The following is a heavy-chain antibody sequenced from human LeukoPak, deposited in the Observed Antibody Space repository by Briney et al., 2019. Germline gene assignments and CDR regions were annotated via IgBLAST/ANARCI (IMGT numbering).Heavy chain of an antibody. CDR1: GFTFSSYW. Sequence: GGSLRLSCAASGFTFSSYWMSWVRQAPGKGLEWVANIKQDGREKYYVDSVKGRFTISRDNAKNSLYLQMNSLRADDTAVYYCARFAAGGSYYYYMDVWGKGTTVTVSS. CDR2: IKQDGREK. J-gene: IGHJ6*03. CDR3: ARFAAGGSYYYYMDV. D-gene: IGHD6-25*01. V-gene: IGHV3-7*01.